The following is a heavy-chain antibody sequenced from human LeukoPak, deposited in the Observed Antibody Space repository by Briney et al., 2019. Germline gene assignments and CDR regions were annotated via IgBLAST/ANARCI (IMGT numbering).Heavy chain of an antibody. CDR3: ASASAGVAAGGKFGH. J-gene: IGHJ5*02. V-gene: IGHV3-7*01. Sequence: QPGGSLSLSCPVSGSIMSRQWTSCIRQAPGKGLEWVANINQDGSENYYVDSVKGPFTISRDNVKNSLYLQMNSLRAEDTAVYYCASASAGVAAGGKFGHCGQGTLVTVSS. CDR2: INQDGSEN. D-gene: IGHD6-25*01. CDR1: GSIMSRQW.